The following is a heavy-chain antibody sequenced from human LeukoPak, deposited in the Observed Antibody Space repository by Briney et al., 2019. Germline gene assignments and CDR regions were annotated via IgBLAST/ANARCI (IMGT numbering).Heavy chain of an antibody. D-gene: IGHD1-1*01. CDR1: GLTFTTYG. CDR2: IYYDGSNI. V-gene: IGHV3-33*01. J-gene: IGHJ4*02. Sequence: PGGSLTLSCAASGLTFTTYGMHWVRQAPGKGLEGVAFIYYDGSNIYYADYVKGRFTISRHIPKNTLYLQMDSLRAEDTAIYYCARDWKTSSFDYWGQGTLVAGSS. CDR3: ARDWKTSSFDY.